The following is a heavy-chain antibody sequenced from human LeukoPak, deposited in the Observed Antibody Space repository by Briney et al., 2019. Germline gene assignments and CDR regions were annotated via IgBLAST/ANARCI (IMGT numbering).Heavy chain of an antibody. Sequence: SETLSLTCTVSGGSISSYYWSWIRQPPGKGLEWIGYIYYSGSTNYNPSLKSRVTISVDTSKNQFSLKLSSVTAADAAVYYCARANPAYSSSPLDAFDIWGQGTMVTVSS. CDR2: IYYSGST. J-gene: IGHJ3*02. CDR3: ARANPAYSSSPLDAFDI. D-gene: IGHD6-6*01. V-gene: IGHV4-59*01. CDR1: GGSISSYY.